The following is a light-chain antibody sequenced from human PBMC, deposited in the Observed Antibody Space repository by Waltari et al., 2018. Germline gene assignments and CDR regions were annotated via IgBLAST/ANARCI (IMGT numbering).Light chain of an antibody. J-gene: IGLJ2*01. CDR2: GKK. Sequence: SSELTQDPAVSVALGQTVRITCQGDSLRSYYASWYQQKPGQAPVLVIYGKKNRPSGNPDRFSGYSSGNTASLTSTGAHAEDEADYYCNSRDSSGNLVVFGGGTKLTVL. CDR1: SLRSYY. V-gene: IGLV3-19*01. CDR3: NSRDSSGNLVV.